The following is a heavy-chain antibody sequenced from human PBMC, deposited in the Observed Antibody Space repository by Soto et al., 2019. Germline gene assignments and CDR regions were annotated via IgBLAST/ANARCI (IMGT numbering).Heavy chain of an antibody. V-gene: IGHV1-69*01. CDR3: AREDFHGYSSSDYYYGMDV. D-gene: IGHD6-6*01. CDR1: GGTFSSYA. J-gene: IGHJ6*02. Sequence: QVQLVQSGAEVKKPGSSVKVSCKASGGTFSSYAISWVRQAPGQGLEWMGGIIPIFGTANYAQKFQGRVTITADESTSTAYMELSSLRSKDTAVYYCAREDFHGYSSSDYYYGMDVWGQGTTVTVSS. CDR2: IIPIFGTA.